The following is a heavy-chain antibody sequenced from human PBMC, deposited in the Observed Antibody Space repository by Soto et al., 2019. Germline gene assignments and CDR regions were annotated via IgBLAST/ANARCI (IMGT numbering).Heavy chain of an antibody. Sequence: QVQLVQSGAEVKKPGASVKVSCKASGYTFTSYGIIWVRQAPGQGLEWMGWISAYNGNTNYAQKLQGRVTMTTDTSTSTAYIELRSLRSDDTAVYYCARGPHCSSTSCYGHYYYYYGMDVWGQGTTVTVSS. CDR1: GYTFTSYG. V-gene: IGHV1-18*01. J-gene: IGHJ6*02. CDR2: ISAYNGNT. CDR3: ARGPHCSSTSCYGHYYYYYGMDV. D-gene: IGHD2-2*01.